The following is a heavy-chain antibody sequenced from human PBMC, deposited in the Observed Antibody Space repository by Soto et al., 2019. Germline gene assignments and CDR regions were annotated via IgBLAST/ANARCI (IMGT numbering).Heavy chain of an antibody. D-gene: IGHD2-2*01. Sequence: GWSLRLSCSASGFTFSSYSMNWFRQAPGKGLEWGSSISNSSSYIYDSDAVKGRFTISIDNAKNSLYLQMNIRRAEDTDVYYCARAYTEDIVVVPAARGGMDVWGQGTTVTVS. CDR1: GFTFSSYS. CDR3: ARAYTEDIVVVPAARGGMDV. CDR2: ISNSSSYI. V-gene: IGHV3-21*01. J-gene: IGHJ6*02.